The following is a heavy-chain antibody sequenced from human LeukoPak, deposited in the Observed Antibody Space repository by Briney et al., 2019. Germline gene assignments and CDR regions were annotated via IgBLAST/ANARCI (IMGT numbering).Heavy chain of an antibody. J-gene: IGHJ3*02. Sequence: GGSLRLSCAASGFTFSSYAMSWVRQAPGKGLEWVSAISGSGGSTYYADSVKGRFTISRDNSKNTLYLQMNSLRAEDTAVYYCAKDRTGDIVVVVAARALAFDIWGQGTMVTVSS. CDR3: AKDRTGDIVVVVAARALAFDI. V-gene: IGHV3-23*01. D-gene: IGHD2-15*01. CDR2: ISGSGGST. CDR1: GFTFSSYA.